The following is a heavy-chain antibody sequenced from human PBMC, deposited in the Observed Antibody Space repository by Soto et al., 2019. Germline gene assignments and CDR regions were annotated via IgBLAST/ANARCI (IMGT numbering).Heavy chain of an antibody. Sequence: VQLVESGGGVVQPGRSLRLSCAASGFTFSSYGMHWVRQAPGKGLEWVAVISYDGSNKYYADSVKGRFTISRDNSKNTLYLQLNSLRAEDTAVYYCAKDVIAAAGHFDYWGQGTLVTVSS. D-gene: IGHD6-13*01. CDR1: GFTFSSYG. V-gene: IGHV3-30*18. CDR2: ISYDGSNK. J-gene: IGHJ4*02. CDR3: AKDVIAAAGHFDY.